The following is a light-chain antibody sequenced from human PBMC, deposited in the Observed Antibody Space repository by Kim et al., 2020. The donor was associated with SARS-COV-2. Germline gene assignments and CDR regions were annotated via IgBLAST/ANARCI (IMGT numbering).Light chain of an antibody. J-gene: IGKJ4*01. CDR2: DAS. V-gene: IGKV3-11*01. CDR1: QSVNNY. Sequence: EIALTQSPATLSLSPGERATLSCRASQSVNNYLAWYQQKPGQAPRLLIYDASNRATGIPARFSGSGSGTEFTLTISSLEPEDFAVYYCQHRKNWPLTIGGGTKVDIK. CDR3: QHRKNWPLT.